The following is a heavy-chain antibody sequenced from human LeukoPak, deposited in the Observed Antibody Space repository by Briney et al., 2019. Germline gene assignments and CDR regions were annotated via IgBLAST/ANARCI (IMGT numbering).Heavy chain of an antibody. V-gene: IGHV1-18*01. J-gene: IGHJ6*02. CDR3: AIDLVSSFYYYYYGMDV. CDR2: ISAYNGNT. D-gene: IGHD2-15*01. Sequence: ASVKVSCKASGYTFTSYGISWVRQAPGQGLEWMGWISAYNGNTNYAQELQGRVTMTTDTSTSTAYMELRSLRSDDTAVYYCAIDLVSSFYYYYYGMDVWGQGTTVTVSS. CDR1: GYTFTSYG.